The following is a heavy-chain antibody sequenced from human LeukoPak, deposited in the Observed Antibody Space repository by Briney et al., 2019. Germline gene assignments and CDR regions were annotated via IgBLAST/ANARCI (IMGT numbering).Heavy chain of an antibody. D-gene: IGHD1-26*01. Sequence: GESLQISCQGSGSRFTSYWIGWVRQMPGKGLEWMGIIYPGDSDTRYSPSFQGQVTISADKSISTAYLQWSSLKASDTAMYYCARHQPPDSGSLTYYYYMDVWGKGTTVTVSS. CDR1: GSRFTSYW. CDR2: IYPGDSDT. J-gene: IGHJ6*03. CDR3: ARHQPPDSGSLTYYYYMDV. V-gene: IGHV5-51*01.